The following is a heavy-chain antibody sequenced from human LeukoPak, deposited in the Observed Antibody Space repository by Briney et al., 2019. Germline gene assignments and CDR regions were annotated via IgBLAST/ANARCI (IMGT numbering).Heavy chain of an antibody. V-gene: IGHV4-59*01. J-gene: IGHJ5*02. Sequence: SETLSLTCTVSGGSISSYYWSWIRQPPGKGLEWIGYIYYSGSTNYNPSLESRVTISVDTSKNQFSLKLSSVTAADTAVYYCARGFRSSTWALPDWFDPWGQGTLVTVSS. D-gene: IGHD6-13*01. CDR2: IYYSGST. CDR3: ARGFRSSTWALPDWFDP. CDR1: GGSISSYY.